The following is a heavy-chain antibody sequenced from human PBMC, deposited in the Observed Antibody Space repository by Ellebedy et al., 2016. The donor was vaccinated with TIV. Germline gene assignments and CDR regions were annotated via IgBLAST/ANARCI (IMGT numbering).Heavy chain of an antibody. V-gene: IGHV3-21*01. CDR3: ARVVIGQLGNPRGWYFDL. J-gene: IGHJ2*01. D-gene: IGHD7-27*01. CDR1: GFTFSSYS. CDR2: ISSSSSYI. Sequence: GESLKISXAASGFTFSSYSMNCVRQAQGKGMEWVSSISSSSSYIYYADSVKGRFTISRDNAKNSLYLQMNSLRAEDTAVYYCARVVIGQLGNPRGWYFDLWGRGTLVTVSS.